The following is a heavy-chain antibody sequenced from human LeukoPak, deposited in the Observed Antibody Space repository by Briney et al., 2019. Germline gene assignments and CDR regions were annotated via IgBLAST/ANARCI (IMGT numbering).Heavy chain of an antibody. D-gene: IGHD6-19*01. J-gene: IGHJ4*02. CDR3: ARGTQLWLAPFDY. CDR1: GFTFDDYG. Sequence: GGSLRLSCAASGFTFDDYGMSWVRQAPGKGLEWVSGVNWSGGSTGYADSVKGRFTISRDNAKNSLYLQMNSLRADDTALYYCARGTQLWLAPFDYWGQGTLVTVSS. CDR2: VNWSGGST. V-gene: IGHV3-20*04.